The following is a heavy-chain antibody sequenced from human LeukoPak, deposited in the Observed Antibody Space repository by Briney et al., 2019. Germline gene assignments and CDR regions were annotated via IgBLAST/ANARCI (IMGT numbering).Heavy chain of an antibody. J-gene: IGHJ3*02. CDR3: AREGPVGDAFDI. CDR2: IYYSGST. D-gene: IGHD4-23*01. Sequence: SETLSLTCTVSGGSMRSYYWSWIRKPPGKGLEWIGYIYYSGSTIYNPSLKSRVTISVDTSKNQFSLKLNSVTAADTAVYYCAREGPVGDAFDIWGQGTMVTVSS. V-gene: IGHV4-59*01. CDR1: GGSMRSYY.